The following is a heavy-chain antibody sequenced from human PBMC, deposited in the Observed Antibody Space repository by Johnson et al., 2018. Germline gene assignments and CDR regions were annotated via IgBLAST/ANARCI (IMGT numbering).Heavy chain of an antibody. J-gene: IGHJ6*02. CDR2: ISSSGGDT. CDR3: AKARRGRYWGIALDV. V-gene: IGHV3-23*01. D-gene: IGHD1-26*01. Sequence: VQLQESGGGLVQPGGSLRLSCVASGFTFNIYSMEWVRQAPGQGLEWVSGISSSGGDTYYTGSVKGRFTISRDNSKNTLSLQMNSRRVEDTAKYFCAKARRGRYWGIALDVWGQGTTVTVSS. CDR1: GFTFNIYS.